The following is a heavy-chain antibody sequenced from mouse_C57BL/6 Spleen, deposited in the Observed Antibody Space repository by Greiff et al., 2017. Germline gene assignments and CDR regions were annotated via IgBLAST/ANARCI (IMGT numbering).Heavy chain of an antibody. V-gene: IGHV1-69*01. CDR1: GYTFTSYW. D-gene: IGHD4-1*01. Sequence: QVQLQQPGAELVMPGASVKLSCKASGYTFTSYWMHWVKQRPGQGLEWIGEIDPSDSYTNYNQKFKGKSTLTVDKSSSTAYMQLSSLTSEDSAVYYCARGRTGTTDDWGQGTTLTVSS. CDR2: IDPSDSYT. J-gene: IGHJ2*01. CDR3: ARGRTGTTDD.